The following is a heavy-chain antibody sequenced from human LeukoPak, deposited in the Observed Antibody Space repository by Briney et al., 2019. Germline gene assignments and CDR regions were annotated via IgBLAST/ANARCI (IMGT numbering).Heavy chain of an antibody. CDR1: GFTFSSYS. CDR3: ARYGPYGSGSYVDY. V-gene: IGHV3-21*01. CDR2: ISSSSSYI. J-gene: IGHJ4*02. Sequence: GGSLRLSCAASGFTFSSYSMNWVRKAQGKGLGGFPSISSSSSYIYYADSVKGRFTISRDNAKNSLYLQMNSLRAEDTAVYYCARYGPYGSGSYVDYWGQGTLVTVSS. D-gene: IGHD3-10*01.